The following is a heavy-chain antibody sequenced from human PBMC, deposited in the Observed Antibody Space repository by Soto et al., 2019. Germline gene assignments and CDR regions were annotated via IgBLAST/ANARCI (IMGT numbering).Heavy chain of an antibody. Sequence: GGSLRLSCAASGFPFSSYGMHWVRQAPGKGLEWVAVISYDGSNKYYADSVKGRFTISRDNSKNTLYLQMNSLRAEDTAVYYCAKEHGSGSYKNYYFDYWGQGTLVTVSS. V-gene: IGHV3-30*18. D-gene: IGHD3-10*01. CDR1: GFPFSSYG. CDR2: ISYDGSNK. CDR3: AKEHGSGSYKNYYFDY. J-gene: IGHJ4*02.